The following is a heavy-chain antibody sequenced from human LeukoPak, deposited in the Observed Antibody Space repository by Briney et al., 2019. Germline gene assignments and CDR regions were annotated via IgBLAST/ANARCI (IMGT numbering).Heavy chain of an antibody. D-gene: IGHD2/OR15-2a*01. Sequence: SETLSLTCTVSGGSISSGSYYWSWIRQPAGKGLEWIGRIYTSGSTNYNPSLKSRVTISVDTSKNQFSLKLSSVTAADTAVYYCARVIHWAFDIWGQGIMVTVSS. V-gene: IGHV4-61*02. J-gene: IGHJ3*02. CDR3: ARVIHWAFDI. CDR2: IYTSGST. CDR1: GGSISSGSYY.